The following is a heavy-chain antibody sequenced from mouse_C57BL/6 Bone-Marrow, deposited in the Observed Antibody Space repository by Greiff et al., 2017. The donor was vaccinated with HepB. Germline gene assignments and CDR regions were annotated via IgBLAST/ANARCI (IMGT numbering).Heavy chain of an antibody. Sequence: QVQLQQPGAELVRPGSSVKLSCTASGYTFTSYWMHWVKQRPIQGLEWIGNIDPSDSETHYNQKFKDKATLTVDKSSSTAYMQLSSLTSEDSAVYYCAKALNYYAMDYWGQGTSVTVSS. CDR3: AKALNYYAMDY. CDR1: GYTFTSYW. J-gene: IGHJ4*01. CDR2: IDPSDSET. V-gene: IGHV1-52*01.